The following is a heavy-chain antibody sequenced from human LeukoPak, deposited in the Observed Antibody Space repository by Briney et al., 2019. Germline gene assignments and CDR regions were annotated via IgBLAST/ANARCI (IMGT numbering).Heavy chain of an antibody. CDR3: ATDRPYCSSTSCYTLALS. V-gene: IGHV1-24*01. Sequence: ASVKVSCKVSGYTLTELSMHWLRQAPGKGLEWMGGFDPEDGETIYAQKFQGRVTMTEDTSTDTAYMELSSLRSEDTAVYYCATDRPYCSSTSCYTLALSWGQGTLVTVSS. CDR2: FDPEDGET. D-gene: IGHD2-2*01. CDR1: GYTLTELS. J-gene: IGHJ5*02.